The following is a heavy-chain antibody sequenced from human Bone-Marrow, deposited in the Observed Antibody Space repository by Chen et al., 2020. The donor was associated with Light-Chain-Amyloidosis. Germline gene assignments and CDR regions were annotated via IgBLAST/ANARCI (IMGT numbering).Heavy chain of an antibody. J-gene: IGHJ4*02. CDR3: ARRRDGYNFDY. CDR2: IYPDDSDA. CDR1: GYTFPNYW. Sequence: VQLEQSVAEVKKLGESLNIACNGPGYTFPNYWIGWVRQMPGKGLEWMGVIYPDDSDARYSPSFEGQVTISADKSITTAYLQWRSLKASDTAMYYCARRRDGYNFDYWGQGTLVTVSS. D-gene: IGHD5-12*01. V-gene: IGHV5-51*01.